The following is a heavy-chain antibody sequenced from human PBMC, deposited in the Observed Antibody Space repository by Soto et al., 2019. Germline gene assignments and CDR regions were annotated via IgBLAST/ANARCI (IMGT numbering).Heavy chain of an antibody. J-gene: IGHJ6*02. D-gene: IGHD1-26*01. Sequence: SETLSLTCTVSGGSISSYYWSWIRQPPGKGLEWIGYIYYSGSTNYNPSLKSRVTISVDTSKNQFSLKLGSVTAADTAGYYWARGLGACCEDYYYYGMDVWGQGTTVTVSS. CDR1: GGSISSYY. CDR3: ARGLGACCEDYYYYGMDV. V-gene: IGHV4-59*01. CDR2: IYYSGST.